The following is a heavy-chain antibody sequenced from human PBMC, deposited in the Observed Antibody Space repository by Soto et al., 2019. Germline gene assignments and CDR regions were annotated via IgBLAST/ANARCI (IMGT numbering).Heavy chain of an antibody. Sequence: QVQLQESGPGLVKPSQTLSLTCTVSGGSISSGDYYWSWIRQPPGKGLEWIGYIYYSGSTYYNPSPRSRGTISGDPSKNLVSLKPSPVTAADTAVYYCGREPPDGATPDPWGQGTLVTASS. CDR1: GGSISSGDYY. CDR3: GREPPDGATPDP. V-gene: IGHV4-30-4*01. J-gene: IGHJ5*02. CDR2: IYYSGST.